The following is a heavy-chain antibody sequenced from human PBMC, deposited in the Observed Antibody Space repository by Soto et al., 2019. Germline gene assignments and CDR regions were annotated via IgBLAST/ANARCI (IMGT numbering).Heavy chain of an antibody. CDR2: IYYSGST. CDR3: AWSHDYEVYLPDY. J-gene: IGHJ4*02. Sequence: PSETLSLTCTVSGGSISSGDYYWSWIRQPPGKGLEWIGYIYYSGSTYYNPSLKSRVTISVDTSKNQFSLKLSSVTAADTAVYYCAWSHDYEVYLPDYWGQGTLVTVSS. V-gene: IGHV4-30-4*01. CDR1: GGSISSGDYY. D-gene: IGHD4-17*01.